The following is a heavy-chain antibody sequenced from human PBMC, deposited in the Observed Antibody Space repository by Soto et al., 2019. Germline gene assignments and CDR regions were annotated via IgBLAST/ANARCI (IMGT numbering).Heavy chain of an antibody. J-gene: IGHJ4*02. CDR2: IYYSGST. CDR1: GGSISSGDYY. D-gene: IGHD3-22*01. CDR3: ARAAYYYDSSGYYYVDY. V-gene: IGHV4-30-4*01. Sequence: SETLALSCTVSGGSISSGDYYWSWIRQPPGKGLEWIGYIYYSGSTYHNPSLKSRVTISVDTSKNQFSLKLSSVTAADTAVYYCARAAYYYDSSGYYYVDYWGQGTLVTVSS.